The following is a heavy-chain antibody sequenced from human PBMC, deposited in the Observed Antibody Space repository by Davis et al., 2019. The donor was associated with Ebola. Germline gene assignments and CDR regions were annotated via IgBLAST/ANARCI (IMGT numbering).Heavy chain of an antibody. J-gene: IGHJ3*02. Sequence: SVKVSCKASGGTFSSYAISWVRQAPGQGLEWMGGIIPIFGTANYAQKSQGRVTITADESTSTAYMELSSLRSEDTAVYYCARVRGVLRFLEWSDAFDIWGQGTMVTVSS. CDR3: ARVRGVLRFLEWSDAFDI. CDR1: GGTFSSYA. D-gene: IGHD3-3*01. CDR2: IIPIFGTA. V-gene: IGHV1-69*13.